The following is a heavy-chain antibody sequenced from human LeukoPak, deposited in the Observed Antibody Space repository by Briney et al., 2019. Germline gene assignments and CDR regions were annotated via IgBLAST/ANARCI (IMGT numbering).Heavy chain of an antibody. V-gene: IGHV3-15*01. CDR2: IKTKTEGETT. Sequence: GGSLRLSCAASGFSFRHAWMSWVRQAPGKGLEWVGRIKTKTEGETTDCAAPVKGRFTISRDDSKNTLYLQMNSLKTDDTAVYYCTTSVFYTGLDHWGQGTLVTVSS. J-gene: IGHJ4*02. CDR1: GFSFRHAW. CDR3: TTSVFYTGLDH. D-gene: IGHD2-8*01.